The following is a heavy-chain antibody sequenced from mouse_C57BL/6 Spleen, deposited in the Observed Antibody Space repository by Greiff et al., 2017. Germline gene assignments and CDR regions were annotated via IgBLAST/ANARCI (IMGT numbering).Heavy chain of an antibody. V-gene: IGHV1-15*01. CDR3: TRYYYDYVRAMDY. D-gene: IGHD2-4*01. Sequence: VKLQESGAELVRPGASVTLSCKASGYTFTDYEMHWVKQTPVHGLEWIGAIDPETGGTAYNQKFKGKAILTADKSSSTAYMELRSLTSEDSAVYYCTRYYYDYVRAMDYWGQGTSVTVSS. CDR1: GYTFTDYE. CDR2: IDPETGGT. J-gene: IGHJ4*01.